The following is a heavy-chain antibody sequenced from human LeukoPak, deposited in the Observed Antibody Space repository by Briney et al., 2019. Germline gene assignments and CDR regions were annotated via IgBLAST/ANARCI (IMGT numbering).Heavy chain of an antibody. D-gene: IGHD3-10*01. CDR2: IYYSGST. J-gene: IGHJ6*02. Sequence: PSETLSLTCNVSGGSISRGDYYWGWIRQPPGKGLEWIGYIYYSGSTYYNPSLKSRVTISIDTSKNQFSLKLSSVTAADTAVYCARQPQYYYGSGSLGKSHFYGMDVWGQGTTVTVSS. CDR1: GGSISRGDYY. V-gene: IGHV4-30-4*01. CDR3: ARQPQYYYGSGSLGKSHFYGMDV.